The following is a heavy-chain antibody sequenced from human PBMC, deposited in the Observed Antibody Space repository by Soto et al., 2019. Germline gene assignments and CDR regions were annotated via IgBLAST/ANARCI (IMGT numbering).Heavy chain of an antibody. Sequence: GESLKISCKGSGYSFTSYWIGWVRQMPGKGLEWMGIIYPGDSDTRYSPSFQGQVTISADKSISTAYLQWSSLKASDTAMYYCARLGSAHDYGDLWYFDYWGQGTLVTVSS. J-gene: IGHJ4*02. D-gene: IGHD4-17*01. V-gene: IGHV5-51*01. CDR3: ARLGSAHDYGDLWYFDY. CDR1: GYSFTSYW. CDR2: IYPGDSDT.